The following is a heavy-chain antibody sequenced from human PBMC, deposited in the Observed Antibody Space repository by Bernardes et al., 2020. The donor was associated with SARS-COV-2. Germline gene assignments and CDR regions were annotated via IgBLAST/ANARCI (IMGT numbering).Heavy chain of an antibody. CDR1: GFTFSSYG. D-gene: IGHD6-19*01. CDR2: IWYDGSNK. CDR3: AREGSGWTNDY. J-gene: IGHJ4*02. V-gene: IGHV3-33*08. Sequence: GGSLRLSCAASGFTFSSYGMHWVRQAPGKGLEWVAVIWYDGSNKYYADSVKGRFTISRDNSKNTLYLQMNSLRAEDTAVYYCAREGSGWTNDYWGQGTLVTVSS.